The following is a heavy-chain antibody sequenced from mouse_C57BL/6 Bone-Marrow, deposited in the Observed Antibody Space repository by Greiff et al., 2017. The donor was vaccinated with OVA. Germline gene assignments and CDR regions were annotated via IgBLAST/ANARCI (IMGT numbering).Heavy chain of an antibody. D-gene: IGHD4-1*01. CDR2: IYPRSGNT. CDR3: ARDGTGLYYFDY. Sequence: QVQLKQSGAELARPGASVKLSCKASGYTFTSYGISWVKQRTGQGLEWIGEIYPRSGNTYYNEKFKGKATLTADKSSSTAYMALRSLTSEDSAVYFCARDGTGLYYFDYWGQGTTLTVSS. CDR1: GYTFTSYG. V-gene: IGHV1-81*01. J-gene: IGHJ2*01.